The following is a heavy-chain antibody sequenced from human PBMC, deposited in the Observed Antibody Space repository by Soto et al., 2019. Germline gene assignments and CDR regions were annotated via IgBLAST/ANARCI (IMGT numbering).Heavy chain of an antibody. Sequence: QVQLQESGPGLVKPSETLSLTCTVSGGSISSYYWSWIRQPPGKGLEWIGYIYYSGSTNYNPSLKSRVTISVDTSKNQFSLKLSSVTAADTAVYYCARSSITIFGAFDYWGQGTLVTVSS. CDR3: ARSSITIFGAFDY. D-gene: IGHD3-3*01. CDR2: IYYSGST. J-gene: IGHJ4*02. CDR1: GGSISSYY. V-gene: IGHV4-59*08.